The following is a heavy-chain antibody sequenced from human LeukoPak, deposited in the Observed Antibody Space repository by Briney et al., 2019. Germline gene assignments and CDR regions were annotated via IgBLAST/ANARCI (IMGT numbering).Heavy chain of an antibody. J-gene: IGHJ4*02. D-gene: IGHD2-2*02. Sequence: GGSLRLSCAASGFTFRSDAMSWVRQAPGRGLEWVSGISGSGGTTYYADSVKGRFTISRDNSKNTLYLQMNSLRAEDTAVYYCAKHHCSSTSCYRVFDFWGQGTLVTVSS. V-gene: IGHV3-23*01. CDR3: AKHHCSSTSCYRVFDF. CDR2: ISGSGGTT. CDR1: GFTFRSDA.